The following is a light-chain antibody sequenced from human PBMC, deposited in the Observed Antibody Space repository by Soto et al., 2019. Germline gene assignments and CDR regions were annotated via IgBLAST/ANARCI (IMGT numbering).Light chain of an antibody. Sequence: QSALTQPASVSGSPGQSITISCTGTSSDVGGYNSVSWYQQHPDNAPQLKIFDVSNRPSGISDRFSGSKSGNTASLTISGLQAEDEADYYCSSYTSTNTLIFGGGTKLTVL. J-gene: IGLJ2*01. CDR2: DVS. CDR1: SSDVGGYNS. V-gene: IGLV2-14*03. CDR3: SSYTSTNTLI.